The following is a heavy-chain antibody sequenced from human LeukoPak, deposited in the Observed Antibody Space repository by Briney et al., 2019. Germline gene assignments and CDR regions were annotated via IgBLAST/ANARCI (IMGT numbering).Heavy chain of an antibody. CDR2: IRSKANSYAT. CDR3: TRHTVNTTTFDY. V-gene: IGHV3-73*01. D-gene: IGHD4-17*01. CDR1: GFTFSGSA. Sequence: GGSLRLSCAASGFTFSGSAMHWVRQASGKGLEWVGRIRSKANSYATAYAASVKGRFTISRDDSKNTAYLQMSSLKTEDTAVYYCTRHTVNTTTFDYWGQGTLVTVSS. J-gene: IGHJ4*02.